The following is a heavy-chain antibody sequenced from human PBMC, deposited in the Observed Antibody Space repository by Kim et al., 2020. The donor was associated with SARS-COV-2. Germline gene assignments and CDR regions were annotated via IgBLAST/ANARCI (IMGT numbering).Heavy chain of an antibody. V-gene: IGHV5-51*01. CDR3: VRYGSGRSSEGWFDP. CDR1: EDSFNSYW. CDR2: IYPGDSDT. J-gene: IGHJ5*02. Sequence: GESLKISCKGSEDSFNSYWIGWVRQKAGQGLEWMGVIYPGDSDTRYSPFFQGQVIMSADKSSSTVFLEFIRLKASDTAMYYCVRYGSGRSSEGWFDPWGQGTLVTVS. D-gene: IGHD6-19*01.